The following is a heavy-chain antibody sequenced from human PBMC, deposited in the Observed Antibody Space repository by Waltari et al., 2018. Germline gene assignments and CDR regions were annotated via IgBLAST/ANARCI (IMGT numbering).Heavy chain of an antibody. CDR3: ARAPVVVVAALYYYYGMDV. V-gene: IGHV4-61*01. CDR2: IECSGST. CDR1: GGSVSSGSYY. D-gene: IGHD2-15*01. Sequence: QVQLQESGPGLVKPSETLSLTCTVSGGSVSSGSYYWSWIRQPPGQGLEWIGYIECSGSTNYNPSLKSRVTISVDTSKNQFSLKLSSVTAADTAVYYCARAPVVVVAALYYYYGMDVWGQGTTVTVSS. J-gene: IGHJ6*02.